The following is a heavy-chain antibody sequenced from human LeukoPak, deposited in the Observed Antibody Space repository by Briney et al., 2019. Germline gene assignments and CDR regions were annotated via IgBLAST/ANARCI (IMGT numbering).Heavy chain of an antibody. Sequence: SETLSLTCTVSGYSISSGYFWGWFRQPPGKGLEWIGSIHYSGRTYYNPSLKSRVTISVDTSKNHFSLKLSSVTAADTAVYYCARLVATIGAYLYMDVWGKGTTVTISS. D-gene: IGHD5-12*01. CDR2: IHYSGRT. CDR3: ARLVATIGAYLYMDV. V-gene: IGHV4-38-2*02. J-gene: IGHJ6*03. CDR1: GYSISSGYF.